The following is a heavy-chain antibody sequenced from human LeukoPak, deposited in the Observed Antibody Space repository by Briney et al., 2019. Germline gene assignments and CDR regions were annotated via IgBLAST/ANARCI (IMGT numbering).Heavy chain of an antibody. V-gene: IGHV3-66*01. Sequence: AGSLTLSCAASGFIVSSNYMSWVRQAPGKGLEWVSVIYSGGSTYYADSVKGRFTISRDNSKNTLYLQMNSLRAEDTAVYYCARWLTIDYAFDIWGQGTMVTVSS. CDR1: GFIVSSNY. D-gene: IGHD6-19*01. J-gene: IGHJ3*02. CDR3: ARWLTIDYAFDI. CDR2: IYSGGST.